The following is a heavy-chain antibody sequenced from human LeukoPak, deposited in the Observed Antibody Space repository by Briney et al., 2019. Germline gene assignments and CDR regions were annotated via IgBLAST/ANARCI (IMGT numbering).Heavy chain of an antibody. D-gene: IGHD4-23*01. CDR1: GYTFTDYY. CDR3: ARGWATVVSPFDH. Sequence: GASVKVSCKASGYTFTDYYMHWVRQAPGQGLECMGWINPNSGGTNFAQKFQGRVTMTRDMSISTVYMELSSLRSDDTAVYYCARGWATVVSPFDHWGQGTLITVPS. J-gene: IGHJ4*02. CDR2: INPNSGGT. V-gene: IGHV1-2*02.